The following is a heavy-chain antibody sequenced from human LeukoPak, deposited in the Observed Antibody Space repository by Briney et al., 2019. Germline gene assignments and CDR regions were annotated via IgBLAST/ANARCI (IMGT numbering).Heavy chain of an antibody. J-gene: IGHJ4*02. Sequence: KASETLSLTCAVYGGSFSGYYWSWIRQPPGKGLEWIGEINHSGSTNYNPSLKSRVTISVDTSKNQFSLKPSSVTAADTAVYYCARGRWGSSGWYPYFDYWGQGTLVTVSS. V-gene: IGHV4-34*01. CDR2: INHSGST. CDR3: ARGRWGSSGWYPYFDY. D-gene: IGHD6-19*01. CDR1: GGSFSGYY.